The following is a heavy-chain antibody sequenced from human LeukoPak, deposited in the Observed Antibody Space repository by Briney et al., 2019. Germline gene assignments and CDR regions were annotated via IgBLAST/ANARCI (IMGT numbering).Heavy chain of an antibody. CDR3: ARDGGIAVAGYLDY. D-gene: IGHD6-19*01. J-gene: IGHJ4*02. Sequence: GGSLRLSCADSGFTFRNYGVHRVRQAPGKGLEWVAVISYDGSNKYYADSVKGRFTISRDNSKNTLYLQMNSLRAEDTAVYYCARDGGIAVAGYLDYWGQGTLVTVSS. V-gene: IGHV3-30*03. CDR2: ISYDGSNK. CDR1: GFTFRNYG.